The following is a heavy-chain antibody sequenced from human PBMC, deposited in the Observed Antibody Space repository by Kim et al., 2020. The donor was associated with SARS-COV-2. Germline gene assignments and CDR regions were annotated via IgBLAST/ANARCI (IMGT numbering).Heavy chain of an antibody. V-gene: IGHV3-23*03. J-gene: IGHJ4*01. Sequence: GGSLRLSCAVSGFTFSTYAMSWVRQAPGKGLEWVSVIYIGGTSTEYADSVKGRFIISRDDSKNTLYLHMNRLRAEDTAVYYCARDPSPSESGGSASDYWG. D-gene: IGHD2-15*01. CDR3: ARDPSPSESGGSASDY. CDR1: GFTFSTYA. CDR2: IYIGGTST.